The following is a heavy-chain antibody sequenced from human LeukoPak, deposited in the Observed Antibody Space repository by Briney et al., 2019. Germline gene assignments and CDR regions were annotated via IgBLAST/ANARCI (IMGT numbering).Heavy chain of an antibody. J-gene: IGHJ4*02. CDR3: ARAIYRYYFDY. Sequence: PGGSLRLSCAASGFTFSNYRMSWVRQTPGKGLEGVANIKQDGSEKYYVDSVKGRFTISRDNAKNSLFLQMNSLRAEDTAVYYCARAIYRYYFDYWGQGTLVTVSS. V-gene: IGHV3-7*01. D-gene: IGHD3-9*01. CDR2: IKQDGSEK. CDR1: GFTFSNYR.